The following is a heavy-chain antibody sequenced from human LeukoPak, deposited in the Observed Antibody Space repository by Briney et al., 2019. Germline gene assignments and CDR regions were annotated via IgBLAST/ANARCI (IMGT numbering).Heavy chain of an antibody. CDR3: AHIEITYGGVFRDDACDI. Sequence: SGPTLVNPTQTLTLTCTFSGFSLSTSGVGVGWIRQPAGKALERLAINYWADDKRYSPFLRSRLTITKDTYKNQVFLIMTNVDPEDTATYYCAHIEITYGGVFRDDACDIWGQGTMVTVSS. CDR1: GFSLSTSGVG. J-gene: IGHJ3*02. D-gene: IGHD3-16*01. V-gene: IGHV2-5*02. CDR2: NYWADDK.